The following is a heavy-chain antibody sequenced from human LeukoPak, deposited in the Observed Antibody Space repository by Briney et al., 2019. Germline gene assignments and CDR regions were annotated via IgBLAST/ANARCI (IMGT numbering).Heavy chain of an antibody. V-gene: IGHV4-38-2*02. D-gene: IGHD3-22*01. CDR3: ARGAFEVITMIVVVTQFDY. Sequence: SETLSLTCTVSGGSISSYYWSWIRQPPGKGLEWIWSIYHSGRTYYNPSLKSRVTISVDTSKDHFSLKLSSVTAADTAVYYCARGAFEVITMIVVVTQFDYWGQGALVTVSS. CDR2: IYHSGRT. CDR1: GGSISSYY. J-gene: IGHJ4*02.